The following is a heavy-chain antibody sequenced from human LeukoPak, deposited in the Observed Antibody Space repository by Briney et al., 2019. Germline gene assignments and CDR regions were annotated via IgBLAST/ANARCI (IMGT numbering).Heavy chain of an antibody. V-gene: IGHV4-34*01. Sequence: SETLSLTCAVYGGSFSGYYWSWIRQPPGKGLEWIGEINHSGSTNYNPSLKSRVTISVDTSKNQFSLKLSSVTAADTAVYYCARCVRGIAVAGDWFDPWGQGTLVTVSS. CDR3: ARCVRGIAVAGDWFDP. CDR1: GGSFSGYY. D-gene: IGHD6-19*01. J-gene: IGHJ5*02. CDR2: INHSGST.